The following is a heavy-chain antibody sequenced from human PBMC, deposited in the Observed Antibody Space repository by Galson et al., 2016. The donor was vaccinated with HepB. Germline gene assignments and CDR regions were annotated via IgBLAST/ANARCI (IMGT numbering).Heavy chain of an antibody. J-gene: IGHJ4*02. CDR1: GYTFTSYD. CDR2: MNPNSGNT. D-gene: IGHD2-21*02. CDR3: ARSPSDSKFDY. Sequence: SVKVSCKASGYTFTSYDVNWVRQATGQGLEWMGWMNPNSGNTGNAQKFQGRVTMSINTSISTAYMELTSLRSEDTAIYYCARSPSDSKFDYWGQGTLVIVSS. V-gene: IGHV1-8*01.